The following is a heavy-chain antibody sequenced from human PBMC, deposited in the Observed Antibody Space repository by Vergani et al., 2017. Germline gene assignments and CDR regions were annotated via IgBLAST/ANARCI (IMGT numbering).Heavy chain of an antibody. V-gene: IGHV1-69*06. CDR2: IIPIFGTA. J-gene: IGHJ4*02. Sequence: QVQLVQSGAEVKKPGSSVKVSCKASGGTSSSYALSWVRQAPGQGLEWMGGIIPIFGTANYAQKFQGRVTITADKSTSTAYMELSSLRSEDTAVYYCARAPCRDSSGYCGFDYWGQGTLVTVSS. CDR3: ARAPCRDSSGYCGFDY. CDR1: GGTSSSYA. D-gene: IGHD3-22*01.